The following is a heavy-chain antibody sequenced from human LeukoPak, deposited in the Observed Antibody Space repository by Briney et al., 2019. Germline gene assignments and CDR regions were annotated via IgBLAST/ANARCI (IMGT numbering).Heavy chain of an antibody. CDR2: IVVGSGNT. J-gene: IGHJ4*02. CDR1: GFTFTSSV. CDR3: AREVEQLAALGY. V-gene: IGHV1-58*01. D-gene: IGHD6-6*01. Sequence: SVKVSCKATGFTFTSSVVQWVRQARGQRLEWIGWIVVGSGNTNYAQKFQERVTITRDMSTSTAYMELSSLRAEDTAVYYCAREVEQLAALGYWGQGTLVTVSS.